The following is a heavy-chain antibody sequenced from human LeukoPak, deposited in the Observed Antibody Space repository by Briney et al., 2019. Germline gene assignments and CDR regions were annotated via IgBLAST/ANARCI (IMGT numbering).Heavy chain of an antibody. D-gene: IGHD6-6*01. J-gene: IGHJ4*02. V-gene: IGHV4-39*01. Sequence: SETLSLTCTVSGGSISSSSYYWGWIRQPLGKGLEWIGSIYYSGSTYYNPSLKSRVTISVDTSKNQFSLKLSSVTAADTAVYYCARLSIAARLLLDYWGQGTLVTVSS. CDR1: GGSISSSSYY. CDR2: IYYSGST. CDR3: ARLSIAARLLLDY.